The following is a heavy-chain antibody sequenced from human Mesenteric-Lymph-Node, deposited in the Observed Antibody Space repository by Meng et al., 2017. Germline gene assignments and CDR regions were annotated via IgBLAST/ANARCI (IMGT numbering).Heavy chain of an antibody. V-gene: IGHV3-23*01. CDR2: ISGSGGST. D-gene: IGHD1-14*01. J-gene: IGHJ3*01. Sequence: GESLKISCAASGFTLSDYYMSWIRQAPGKGLEWVSAISGSGGSTYYADSVKGRFTISRDNSKNTLYLQMNSLRAEDTAVYYCARDPEYGAFDVWGQGTKVTVSS. CDR1: GFTLSDYY. CDR3: ARDPEYGAFDV.